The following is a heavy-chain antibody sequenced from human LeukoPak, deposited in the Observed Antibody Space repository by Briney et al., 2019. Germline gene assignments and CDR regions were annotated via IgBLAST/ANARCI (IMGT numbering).Heavy chain of an antibody. Sequence: GGSLRLSCAVSGLTFRSYWMHWVRQVPGKGLEYISISSSGSTIYYADSVKGRFTLSRDNAKNSLSLEMNSLRAEDTAVYYCARGKYSFDYWGQGTQVTVSS. CDR1: GLTFRSYW. CDR3: ARGKYSFDY. J-gene: IGHJ4*02. CDR2: ISSSGSTI. V-gene: IGHV3-48*04.